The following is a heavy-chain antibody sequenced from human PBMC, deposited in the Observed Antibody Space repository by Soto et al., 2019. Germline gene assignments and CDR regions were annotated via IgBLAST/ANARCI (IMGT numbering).Heavy chain of an antibody. Sequence: QVQLVESGGGVVQPGRSLRLSCAASGFTFSSYGMHWVRQAPGKGLEWVAVISYDGSKKYYADSVKGRFTISRDNSKKTLYLPMNSRRVEETALYYCAKGTGAAAFMVAGRIGGGDWFDPWGQGTLVTVSS. CDR1: GFTFSSYG. CDR3: AKGTGAAAFMVAGRIGGGDWFDP. D-gene: IGHD6-13*01. J-gene: IGHJ5*02. CDR2: ISYDGSKK. V-gene: IGHV3-30*18.